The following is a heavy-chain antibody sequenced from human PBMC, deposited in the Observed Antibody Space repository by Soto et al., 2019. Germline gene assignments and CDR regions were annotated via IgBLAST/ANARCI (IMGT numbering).Heavy chain of an antibody. J-gene: IGHJ5*02. D-gene: IGHD3-16*01. V-gene: IGHV2-5*02. Sequence: ESGPTLVNPTQTLTLTCTFSGFSLSSTRMAVGWIRQPPGKALEWLALIYWDDDKRYSPSLKSRLTITKDTSKNQVVLTMTNMDPVDTATYYCAHSLYDYVWGTNWFDPWGQGTLVTVSS. CDR3: AHSLYDYVWGTNWFDP. CDR2: IYWDDDK. CDR1: GFSLSSTRMA.